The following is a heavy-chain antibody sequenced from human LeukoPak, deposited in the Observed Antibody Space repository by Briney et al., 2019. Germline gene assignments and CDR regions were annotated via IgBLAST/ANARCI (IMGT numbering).Heavy chain of an antibody. J-gene: IGHJ6*02. D-gene: IGHD2-2*01. Sequence: GGSLRLSCAASGFTFSSYAMSWVRQAPGKGLEWVSAISGSGGSTYYADSVKGRFTISRDNSKNTLYLQMNSLRAEDTAVYYCAKGHNCSSTSCYFVSTYYHGMDVWGQGTTVTVSS. CDR1: GFTFSSYA. CDR3: AKGHNCSSTSCYFVSTYYHGMDV. CDR2: ISGSGGST. V-gene: IGHV3-23*01.